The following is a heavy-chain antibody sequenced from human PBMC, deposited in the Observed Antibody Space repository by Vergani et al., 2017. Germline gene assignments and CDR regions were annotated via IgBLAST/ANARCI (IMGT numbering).Heavy chain of an antibody. J-gene: IGHJ4*02. D-gene: IGHD3-10*01. CDR3: VRRNNGVRETDYFDY. V-gene: IGHV4-30-2*01. CDR1: GGSISSGAFS. Sequence: QLQLQESGSGLVKPSQTLSLNCAASGGSISSGAFSWGWIRPPPGRGLQWLGHIFQSGSPDYNASLKSRVNISLDKSKKHFSLSLSSVTAADTSVYYCVRRNNGVRETDYFDYWGQGILVTVSS. CDR2: IFQSGSP.